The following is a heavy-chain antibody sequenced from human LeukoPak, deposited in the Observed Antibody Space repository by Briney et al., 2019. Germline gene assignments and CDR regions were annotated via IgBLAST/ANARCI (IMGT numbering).Heavy chain of an antibody. D-gene: IGHD1-26*01. CDR2: LI. V-gene: IGHV3-9*01. Sequence: PGGSLRLFCVASGFKFNDYAMHWVRQAPGKGLEWVSGLIGYADSVKGRFIISRDNAKNSLYLEMNSLRPEDSALYYCAKETKVGENLYYFDYWGRGTLVTVSS. CDR1: GFKFNDYA. CDR3: AKETKVGENLYYFDY. J-gene: IGHJ4*02.